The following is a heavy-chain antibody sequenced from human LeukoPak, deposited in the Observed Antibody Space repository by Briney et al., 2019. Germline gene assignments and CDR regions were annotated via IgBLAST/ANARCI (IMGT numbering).Heavy chain of an antibody. CDR3: VRGRYSSGWYKDKNWFDP. Sequence: SQTLSLTCTVSGGSISSGSYYWSWIRQPAGKGLEWIGGIYTSGSTNYNPSLKSRVTVSVDTSKNQFSLKLSSVTAADTAVYYCVRGRYSSGWYKDKNWFDPWGQGTPVTVSS. CDR2: IYTSGST. J-gene: IGHJ5*02. V-gene: IGHV4-61*02. CDR1: GGSISSGSYY. D-gene: IGHD6-19*01.